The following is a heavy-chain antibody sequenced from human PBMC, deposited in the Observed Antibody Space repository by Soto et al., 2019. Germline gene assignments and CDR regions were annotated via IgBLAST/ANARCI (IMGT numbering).Heavy chain of an antibody. V-gene: IGHV3-21*01. CDR1: GFTFTRYS. J-gene: IGHJ4*02. CDR3: ARESEDLTSNFDY. CDR2: ISSTTNYI. Sequence: GGSLRLSCAASGFTFTRYSMNWVRQAPGKGLEWVSSISSTTNYIYYADSMKGRFTVSRDNAKNSVYLEMNSLSAEGTAVYYCARESEDLTSNFDYWGQGTLVTVSS.